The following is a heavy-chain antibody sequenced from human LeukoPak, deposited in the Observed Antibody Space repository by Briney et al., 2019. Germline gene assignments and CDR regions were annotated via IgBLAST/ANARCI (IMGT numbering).Heavy chain of an antibody. D-gene: IGHD2-15*01. V-gene: IGHV4-59*01. Sequence: PSETLSLTSTVSGGSISSYYWSWIRQPPGKGLEWIGYIYYSGSTNYNPSLKSRVTISVDTSKNQFSLKLSSVTAADTAVYYCARSGWSDAFDIWGQGTMVTVSS. CDR2: IYYSGST. CDR1: GGSISSYY. CDR3: ARSGWSDAFDI. J-gene: IGHJ3*02.